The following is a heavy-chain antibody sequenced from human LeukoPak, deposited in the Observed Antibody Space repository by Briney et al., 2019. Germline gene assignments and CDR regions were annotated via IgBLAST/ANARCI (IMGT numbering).Heavy chain of an antibody. J-gene: IGHJ3*02. CDR2: ISRSGGST. Sequence: PGGSLRLSCAASGFTFSSCAMSWVRQAPGKGLEWVSTISRSGGSTYYADSVKGRFTISRDNSKNTLYLQMNSLRAEDTAVYYCAKGNEITMIVVVTPEAAFDIWGQGTMVTVSS. D-gene: IGHD3-22*01. CDR3: AKGNEITMIVVVTPEAAFDI. CDR1: GFTFSSCA. V-gene: IGHV3-23*01.